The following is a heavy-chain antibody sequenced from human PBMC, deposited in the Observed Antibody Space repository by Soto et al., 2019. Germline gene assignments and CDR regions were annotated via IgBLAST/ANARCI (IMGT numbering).Heavy chain of an antibody. J-gene: IGHJ4*02. V-gene: IGHV1-69*02. CDR3: ARGIYSSSPYDY. Sequence: QVQLVQSGAEVKKPGSSVKVSCKASGGTFSSYTISWVRQAPGQGLEWMGRIIPILGIANYAQKFQGRVTITADKSTSTAYMELSSLRSEDTAVYYCARGIYSSSPYDYWGQGTLVTVSS. D-gene: IGHD6-6*01. CDR1: GGTFSSYT. CDR2: IIPILGIA.